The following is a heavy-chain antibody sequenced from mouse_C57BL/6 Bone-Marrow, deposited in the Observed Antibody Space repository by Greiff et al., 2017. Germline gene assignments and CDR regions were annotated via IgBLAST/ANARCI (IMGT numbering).Heavy chain of an antibody. Sequence: VKLVESGAELVRPGASVTLSCKASGYTFTDYEMHWVKQTPVHGLEWIGAIDPETGGTAYNQKFKGKAILTADKSSSTAYMELRSLTSEDSAVYYFTTHYGLYFDYWGQGTTLTVSS. V-gene: IGHV1-15*01. D-gene: IGHD1-1*01. J-gene: IGHJ2*01. CDR2: IDPETGGT. CDR1: GYTFTDYE. CDR3: TTHYGLYFDY.